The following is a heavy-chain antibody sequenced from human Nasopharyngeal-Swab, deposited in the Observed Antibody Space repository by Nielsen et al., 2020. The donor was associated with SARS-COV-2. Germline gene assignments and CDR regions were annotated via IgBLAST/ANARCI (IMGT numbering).Heavy chain of an antibody. J-gene: IGHJ6*02. D-gene: IGHD3-10*01. Sequence: KVSCKGSGYRFSTYWINWVRQIPGKGLEWMGIIYPGDSDPKYSPSFQGQVSISVDKSINTAYLQWNSLKASDTATYFCAIDYGSGTYGLDVWGQGTRVTVSS. CDR2: IYPGDSDP. V-gene: IGHV5-51*01. CDR1: GYRFSTYW. CDR3: AIDYGSGTYGLDV.